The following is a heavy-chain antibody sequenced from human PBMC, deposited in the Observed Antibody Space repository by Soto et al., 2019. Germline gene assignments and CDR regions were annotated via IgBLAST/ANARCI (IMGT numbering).Heavy chain of an antibody. D-gene: IGHD4-4*01. Sequence: GESLKISCKGSGYSFTNYWIAWVRQMPGKGLEWMGIIYPGDSDTTYSPSFQGQVTISADKSISTAYLQWSSLKASDTAMYYCARRHDYSHFDSWGQGTMVTFSS. CDR2: IYPGDSDT. J-gene: IGHJ4*02. CDR3: ARRHDYSHFDS. CDR1: GYSFTNYW. V-gene: IGHV5-51*01.